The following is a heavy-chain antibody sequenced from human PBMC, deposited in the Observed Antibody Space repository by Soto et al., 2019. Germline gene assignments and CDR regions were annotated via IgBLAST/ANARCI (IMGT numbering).Heavy chain of an antibody. CDR1: GFSFSNCG. CDR3: VKGSEVARQELDY. V-gene: IGHV3-30*18. D-gene: IGHD2-15*01. CDR2: ISFDGSDK. Sequence: QVQLVESGGGVVQPGRSLRLSCAASGFSFSNCGMHWVRQAPGKGLEWVAAISFDGSDKYYLESVKGRFTISRDNTKNPLFLQMNSLRVEDTAGYYCVKGSEVARQELDYWGREPWSPSPQ. J-gene: IGHJ4*02.